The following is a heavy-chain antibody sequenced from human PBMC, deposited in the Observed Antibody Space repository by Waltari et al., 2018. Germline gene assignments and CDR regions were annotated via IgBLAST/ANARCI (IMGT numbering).Heavy chain of an antibody. D-gene: IGHD3-3*01. V-gene: IGHV3-33*01. J-gene: IGHJ3*02. Sequence: QVQLVESGGGVVQPGRSLRLSCAASGFTFSNYGMHWVRQAPGKGLEGVAVIWYDGSSEYYADSVKGRFTISRDNSKNRLYLQMNSLRAEDTAVYYCARDFQRGVVINDAFDIWGQGTMVTVSS. CDR2: IWYDGSSE. CDR1: GFTFSNYG. CDR3: ARDFQRGVVINDAFDI.